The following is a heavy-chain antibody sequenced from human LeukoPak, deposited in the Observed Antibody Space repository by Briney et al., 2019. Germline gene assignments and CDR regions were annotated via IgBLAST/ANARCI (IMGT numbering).Heavy chain of an antibody. CDR2: IYYSGST. J-gene: IGHJ1*01. CDR3: ARGIAAAGLGAEYFQH. CDR1: GGSLSSYY. Sequence: SETLSLTCTVSGGSLSSYYWSWIRQPPGKGLEWIGYIYYSGSTNYNPSLKSRVTISVDTSKNQFSLKLSSVTAADTAVYYCARGIAAAGLGAEYFQHWGQGTLVTVSS. V-gene: IGHV4-59*12. D-gene: IGHD6-13*01.